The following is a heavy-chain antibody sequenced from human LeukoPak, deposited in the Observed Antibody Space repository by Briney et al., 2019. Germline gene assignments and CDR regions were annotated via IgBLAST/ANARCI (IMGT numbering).Heavy chain of an antibody. CDR2: ISGDGGST. J-gene: IGHJ5*02. CDR1: GFTFDDYG. Sequence: PGGSLRLSCAASGFTFDDYGMHWVRQAPGKGLEWVSLISGDGGSTYQADSVKGRFTISRDNSKNSLYLQMDSLRAEDTALYYCAKDMGGSGRNWASNWFDPWGQETLVTVSS. V-gene: IGHV3-43*02. CDR3: AKDMGGSGRNWASNWFDP. D-gene: IGHD1-26*01.